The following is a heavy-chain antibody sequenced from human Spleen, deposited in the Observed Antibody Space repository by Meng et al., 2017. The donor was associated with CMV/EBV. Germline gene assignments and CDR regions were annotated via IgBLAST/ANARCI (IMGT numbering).Heavy chain of an antibody. V-gene: IGHV3-9*01. CDR1: GFTFDDYA. Sequence: SLKISCAASGFTFDDYAMHWVRQAPGKGLEWVSGISWNSGSIGYADSVKGRFTISRDNAKNSLYLQMNSLRAEDTALYYCARDATLPDYWGQGTLVTVSS. CDR2: ISWNSGSI. CDR3: ARDATLPDY. J-gene: IGHJ4*02. D-gene: IGHD2-2*01.